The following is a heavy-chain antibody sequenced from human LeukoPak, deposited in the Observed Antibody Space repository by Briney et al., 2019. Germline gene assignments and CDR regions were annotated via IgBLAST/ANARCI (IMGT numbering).Heavy chain of an antibody. J-gene: IGHJ5*02. CDR2: INADGSGT. CDR3: VRGALRDCSYTSCTRGNWFDP. Sequence: PGGPLRLSCAASGFTFSSHWMHWVRQAPEKGLMGVAHINADGSGTYYAASVKGRFTIPRDNAQSTLYLQMHSLTAEDTAVYYCVRGALRDCSYTSCTRGNWFDPWGQGTLVTVSS. V-gene: IGHV3-74*01. D-gene: IGHD2-2*01. CDR1: GFTFSSHW.